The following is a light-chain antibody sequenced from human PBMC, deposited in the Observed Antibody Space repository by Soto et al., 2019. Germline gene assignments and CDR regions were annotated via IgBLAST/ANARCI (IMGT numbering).Light chain of an antibody. CDR1: SSNIGNNY. CDR2: DNN. J-gene: IGLJ1*01. Sequence: QSVLTQPPSVSAAPGQKVTISCSGSSSNIGNNYVSWYQQLPGTAPKLLIYDNNKRPSGIPDRFSGSKSGTSATLGITGLQTGDEADYYCGTWDSSLSAHVFGTGTQLTV. V-gene: IGLV1-51*01. CDR3: GTWDSSLSAHV.